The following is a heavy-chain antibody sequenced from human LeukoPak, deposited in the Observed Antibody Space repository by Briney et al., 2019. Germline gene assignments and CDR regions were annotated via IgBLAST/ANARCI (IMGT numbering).Heavy chain of an antibody. CDR2: ISGSGGST. D-gene: IGHD3-22*01. V-gene: IGHV3-23*01. J-gene: IGHJ4*02. CDR3: AKDSFHYYDSSGYDY. CDR1: GFTFSSYA. Sequence: GGSLRLSCAASGFTFSSYAMSWVRQAPGKGPEWVSAISGSGGSTYYADSVKGRFTISRDNSKNTLYLQMNSLRAEDTAVYYCAKDSFHYYDSSGYDYWGQGTLVTVSS.